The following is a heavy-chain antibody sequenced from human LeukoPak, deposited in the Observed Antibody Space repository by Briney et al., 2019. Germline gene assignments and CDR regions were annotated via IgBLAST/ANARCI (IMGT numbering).Heavy chain of an antibody. CDR3: ATIKRGNIFGYFDF. CDR2: TYHSGST. Sequence: PSQTLSLTCAVSGGSISSGGYSWSWIRQPPGKGLEWIGYTYHSGSTYYNPSLKSRVTISVDRSKNQFSLKLSSVTAADTAVYYCATIKRGNIFGYFDFWGQGIPVTVSS. CDR1: GGSISSGGYS. J-gene: IGHJ4*02. D-gene: IGHD5-18*01. V-gene: IGHV4-30-2*01.